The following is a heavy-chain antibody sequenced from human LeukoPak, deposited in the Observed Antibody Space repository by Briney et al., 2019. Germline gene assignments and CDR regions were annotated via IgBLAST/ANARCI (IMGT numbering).Heavy chain of an antibody. Sequence: GGSLRLSCAASGFTFSSYDMNWVRQAPGKGLEWVSYISSSGSTMYYADSVKGRFTISRDNAKNSLYLQMNSLRAEDTAVYYCARDDAFDIWGQGTMVTVSS. J-gene: IGHJ3*02. CDR1: GFTFSSYD. CDR2: ISSSGSTM. CDR3: ARDDAFDI. V-gene: IGHV3-48*03.